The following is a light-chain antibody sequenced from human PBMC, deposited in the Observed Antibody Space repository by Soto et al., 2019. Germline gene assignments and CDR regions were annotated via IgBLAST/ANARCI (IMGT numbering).Light chain of an antibody. Sequence: EIVMKQSPATLSVSPGERATLSCRAGQGVTTNFAWYQQKSGQSPRLLIYDVSIRATGVPARFSGTGSETDFTLTISGLQSEDSAVYFCPQYNNWPFSFGQGTRLEIK. CDR2: DVS. V-gene: IGKV3-15*01. CDR3: PQYNNWPFS. J-gene: IGKJ5*01. CDR1: QGVTTN.